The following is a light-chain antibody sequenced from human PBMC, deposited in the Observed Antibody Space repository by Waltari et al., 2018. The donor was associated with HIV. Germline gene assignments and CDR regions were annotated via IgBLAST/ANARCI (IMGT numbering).Light chain of an antibody. CDR3: TSYTTSDTLR. V-gene: IGLV2-14*03. CDR2: EVS. J-gene: IGLJ3*02. CDR1: SSDFGFDNY. Sequence: QSVLTQPASVSGSPGQSVTISCTGTSSDFGFDNYVSWYQQYPGQAPTLIIYEVSSRPAGVSVRFSGSKSGTTASLTISGPQKEDEADYFCTSYTTSDTLRFGGGTKVTVL.